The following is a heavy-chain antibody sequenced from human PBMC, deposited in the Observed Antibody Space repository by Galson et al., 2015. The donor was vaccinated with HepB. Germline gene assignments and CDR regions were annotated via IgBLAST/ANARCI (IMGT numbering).Heavy chain of an antibody. CDR3: ARDPPGDYGSPP. Sequence: SVKVSCKASGGTFSSYAISWVRQAPGQGLEWMGGIIPIFGTANYAQKFQGRVTITVDESTSTAYLGLSSLRSEDTAVYYCARDPPGDYGSPPWGQGTLVTVSS. J-gene: IGHJ5*02. V-gene: IGHV1-69*13. D-gene: IGHD3-16*01. CDR2: IIPIFGTA. CDR1: GGTFSSYA.